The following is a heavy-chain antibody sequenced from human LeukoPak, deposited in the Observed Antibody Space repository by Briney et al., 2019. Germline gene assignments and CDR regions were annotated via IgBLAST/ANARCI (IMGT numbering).Heavy chain of an antibody. V-gene: IGHV4-4*07. CDR2: IYTSGST. CDR1: GGSISSYF. CDR3: ARYRDYYESSGFDY. Sequence: SETLSLTCTVSGGSISSYFWSWLRQPGGKGLEWIGRIYTSGSTNYNPSLKSRVTMSVDTSKNQFSLKLSSVTAADTAVYYCARYRDYYESSGFDYWGQGTLVTVPS. D-gene: IGHD3-22*01. J-gene: IGHJ4*02.